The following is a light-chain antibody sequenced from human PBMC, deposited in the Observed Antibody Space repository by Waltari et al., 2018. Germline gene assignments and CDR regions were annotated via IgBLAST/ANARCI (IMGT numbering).Light chain of an antibody. Sequence: EIVMTQSPATLSVSPGERATLSCRASQSIGSRLAWYQQKRGRAPRLLIYDISTRATGIPARFSGSGSGTEFTLTISSLQSEDSATYYCHQYSASHTFGQGTELEI. CDR2: DIS. CDR3: HQYSASHT. CDR1: QSIGSR. V-gene: IGKV3-15*01. J-gene: IGKJ2*01.